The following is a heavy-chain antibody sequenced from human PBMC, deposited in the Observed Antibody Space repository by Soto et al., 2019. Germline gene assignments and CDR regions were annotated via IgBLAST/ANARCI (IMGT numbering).Heavy chain of an antibody. CDR3: AHRQRTVYFDY. Sequence: QITLKESGPTLVKPTQTLTLTCTFSGFSLSTSGVGVGWIRQPPGKALEWLALTYWDDDKRYSPSLKSRLTXPTXTAKNQVVLTMTNMDPVDTATYYCAHRQRTVYFDYWGQGTLVTVSS. CDR2: TYWDDDK. CDR1: GFSLSTSGVG. V-gene: IGHV2-5*02. J-gene: IGHJ4*02. D-gene: IGHD4-17*01.